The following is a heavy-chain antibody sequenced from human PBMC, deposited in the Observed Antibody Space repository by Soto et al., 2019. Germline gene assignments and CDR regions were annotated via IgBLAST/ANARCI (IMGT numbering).Heavy chain of an antibody. D-gene: IGHD5-12*01. J-gene: IGHJ4*02. Sequence: SETLSLTCAVYGGSFSGYYWSWIRQPPGKGLEWIGEINHSGSTNYNPSLKSRVTISIDKSKNQFSLTLTSMTAADTALYYCAVPGRGDFDYWSQGTLVTVSS. CDR1: GGSFSGYY. CDR2: INHSGST. CDR3: AVPGRGDFDY. V-gene: IGHV4-34*01.